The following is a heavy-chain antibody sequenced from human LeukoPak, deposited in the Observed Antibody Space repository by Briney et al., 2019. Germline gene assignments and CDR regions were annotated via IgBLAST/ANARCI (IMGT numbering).Heavy chain of an antibody. J-gene: IGHJ5*01. CDR2: INPNSGGT. Sequence: GSVKVSCKASGYTVTGYHMHWVRQAPGQGLEWMGWINPNSGGTNYEQMFQGRVTMTRDTSISTAYMELSSLRSDDTAVYYCARGVYSGWYTHNWLDSWGQGTLVIVSS. CDR3: ARGVYSGWYTHNWLDS. D-gene: IGHD6-19*01. CDR1: GYTVTGYH. V-gene: IGHV1-2*02.